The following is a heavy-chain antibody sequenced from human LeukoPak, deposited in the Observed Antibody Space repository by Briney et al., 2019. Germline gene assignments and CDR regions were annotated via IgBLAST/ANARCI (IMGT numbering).Heavy chain of an antibody. CDR3: ARDLYYYDSSGYKLDY. Sequence: GGSLRLSCAASGFTFSDYYMSWIRQAPGKGLEWVSYISSSSSYTNYADSVKGRFTISRDNAKNSLYLQMNGLRAEDTAVYYCARDLYYYDSSGYKLDYWGQGTLVTVSS. CDR2: ISSSSSYT. V-gene: IGHV3-11*05. CDR1: GFTFSDYY. D-gene: IGHD3-22*01. J-gene: IGHJ4*02.